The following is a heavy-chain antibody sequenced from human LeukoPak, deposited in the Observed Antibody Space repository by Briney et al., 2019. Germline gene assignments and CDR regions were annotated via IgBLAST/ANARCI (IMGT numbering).Heavy chain of an antibody. CDR3: ARDAYYYDSSADLGFDP. V-gene: IGHV4-4*07. D-gene: IGHD3-22*01. J-gene: IGHJ5*02. Sequence: SETLSLTCTVSGGSISSYYWNWIRQPAGKGLEWIGRIYTSGSTNYNPSLKSRVTMSVDTSKNQFSLKLSSVTAADTAVYYCARDAYYYDSSADLGFDPWGQGTLVTVSS. CDR1: GGSISSYY. CDR2: IYTSGST.